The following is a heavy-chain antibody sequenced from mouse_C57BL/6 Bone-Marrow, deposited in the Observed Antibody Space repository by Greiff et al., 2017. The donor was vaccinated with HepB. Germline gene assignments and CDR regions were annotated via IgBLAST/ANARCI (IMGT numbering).Heavy chain of an antibody. D-gene: IGHD2-5*01. Sequence: EVMLVESGEGLVKPGGSLKLSCAASGFTFSSYAMSWVRQTPEKRLEWVAYISSGGDYIYYAVTVKGRFTISRDNARNTLYLQMSSLKSEDTAMYYCTRDPYYSNYDYWGQGTTLTVSS. V-gene: IGHV5-9-1*02. CDR3: TRDPYYSNYDY. CDR2: ISSGGDYI. CDR1: GFTFSSYA. J-gene: IGHJ2*01.